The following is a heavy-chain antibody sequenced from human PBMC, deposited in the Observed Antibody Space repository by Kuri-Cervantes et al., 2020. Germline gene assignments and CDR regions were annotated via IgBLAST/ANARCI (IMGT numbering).Heavy chain of an antibody. Sequence: SLKISCAVSEFTFDDNAIHWVRQGTGKGLEWVSGISWNSGSIGYADSVKGRFTISRDNAKNSLYLQMNSLRAEDTALYYCARGRNPDYWGQGTLVTVSS. CDR1: EFTFDDNA. J-gene: IGHJ4*02. CDR2: ISWNSGSI. CDR3: ARGRNPDY. V-gene: IGHV3-9*01. D-gene: IGHD3-16*01.